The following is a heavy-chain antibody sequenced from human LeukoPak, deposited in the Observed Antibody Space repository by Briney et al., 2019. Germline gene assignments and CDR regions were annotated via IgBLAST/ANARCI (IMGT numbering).Heavy chain of an antibody. CDR3: ARGYGSGRYNNWFDP. CDR2: INTNTGNP. D-gene: IGHD3-10*01. CDR1: GYSFNSHH. Sequence: ASVKVSCKTSGYSFNSHHVHWVRQAPGQGLERMGWINTNTGNPTYAQGFTGRFVFSLDTSVSTAYLQISSLKAEDTAVYYCARGYGSGRYNNWFDPWGQGTLVTVSS. J-gene: IGHJ5*02. V-gene: IGHV7-4-1*02.